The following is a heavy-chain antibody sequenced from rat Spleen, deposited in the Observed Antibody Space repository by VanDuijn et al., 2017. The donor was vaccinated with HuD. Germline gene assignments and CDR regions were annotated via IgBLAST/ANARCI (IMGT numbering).Heavy chain of an antibody. D-gene: IGHD3-1*01. CDR1: GFSLSNYG. CDR2: IWGDGST. V-gene: IGHV2-13*01. Sequence: QVQLKESGPGLVQPSQTLSLTCTVSGFSLSNYGVIWVRQPPGKGLEWMGVIWGDGSTKYNSALISRLSISRDTSKNQVFLKMNSLQTDDTGTYYCTIHPRYWGQGLMVTVSS. CDR3: TIHPRY. J-gene: IGHJ2*01.